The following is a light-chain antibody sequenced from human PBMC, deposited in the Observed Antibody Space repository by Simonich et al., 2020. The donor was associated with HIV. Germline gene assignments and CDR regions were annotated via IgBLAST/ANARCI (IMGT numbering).Light chain of an antibody. Sequence: EIVMTQSPATLSVSPGERATLSCSASQSVSSNLAWYQQKPGQAPRLLIYGASARATGIPARFSGSGSGTEFTLTISSMQSEDFAVYYCQQCNNWPPTFGQGTKVEIK. V-gene: IGKV3-15*01. CDR2: GAS. CDR1: QSVSSN. J-gene: IGKJ1*01. CDR3: QQCNNWPPT.